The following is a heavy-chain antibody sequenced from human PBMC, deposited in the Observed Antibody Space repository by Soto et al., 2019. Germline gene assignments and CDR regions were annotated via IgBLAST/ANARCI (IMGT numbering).Heavy chain of an antibody. Sequence: EGQLVESGGGLVQPGGSLRLSCAASGFTFSDYWVHWVRQVPGKGLVWVSRMNSDGSTISYADSVKGRFTISRDNAKNTVYLQMNSLTAEDTAVYYCASVEQGFWHFDLWGRGTLVTVSS. D-gene: IGHD2-15*01. CDR2: MNSDGSTI. J-gene: IGHJ2*01. CDR1: GFTFSDYW. V-gene: IGHV3-74*01. CDR3: ASVEQGFWHFDL.